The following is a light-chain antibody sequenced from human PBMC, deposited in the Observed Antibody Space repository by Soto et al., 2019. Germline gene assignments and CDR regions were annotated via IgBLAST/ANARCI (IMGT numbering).Light chain of an antibody. J-gene: IGLJ2*01. V-gene: IGLV3-21*02. CDR2: GDS. Sequence: SYELTQPPSVSVAPGQTARITCGGNKIGTKSVHWYQQKPGQAPVLVVFGDSDRPSRITERFSGSNSGNTATLTISRVEAGDEADYYCQVWDSSTDQNVVFGGGTKLTVL. CDR3: QVWDSSTDQNVV. CDR1: KIGTKS.